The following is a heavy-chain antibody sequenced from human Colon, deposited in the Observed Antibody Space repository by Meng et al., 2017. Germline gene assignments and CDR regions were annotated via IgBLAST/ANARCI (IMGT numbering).Heavy chain of an antibody. Sequence: SETLSLTCAAYGESFGNYFWSWIRQPPGKGLEWIGEISHGGSTNYNPSLKSRVTISLDMSKNQFSLNLTSVTAADTAVYFCARGLGTIQRGYCSGGSCSSDYWGQGTLVTVSS. V-gene: IGHV4-34*01. J-gene: IGHJ4*02. CDR3: ARGLGTIQRGYCSGGSCSSDY. D-gene: IGHD2-15*01. CDR2: ISHGGST. CDR1: GESFGNYF.